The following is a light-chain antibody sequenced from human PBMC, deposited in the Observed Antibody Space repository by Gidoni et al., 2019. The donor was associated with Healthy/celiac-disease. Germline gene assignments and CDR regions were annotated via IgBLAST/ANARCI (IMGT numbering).Light chain of an antibody. V-gene: IGKV1-8*01. CDR1: QGISSY. J-gene: IGKJ2*01. Sequence: AIRMTQSPSSFSASTGDRVTITCRASQGISSYLAWYQQKPGKAPKLLIYAASTLQSGVPSRFSGSGSVTDFTPTISCLQSEDFATYYCQQYYSYPHTFGQGTKLEIK. CDR3: QQYYSYPHT. CDR2: AAS.